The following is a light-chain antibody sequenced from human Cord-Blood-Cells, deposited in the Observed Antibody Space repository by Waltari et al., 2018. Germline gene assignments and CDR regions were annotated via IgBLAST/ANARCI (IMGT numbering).Light chain of an antibody. CDR2: KAS. CDR3: QQYNSYSRIT. Sequence: DIQMTQSPSTLSASVGDRVTITCRASQSISSWLAWYQQKPGKAPKLLIYKASSLESGVPSRFSGSGSGTEFTLTISSLQPDDFATYCCQQYNSYSRITFGGGTKVEIK. J-gene: IGKJ4*01. V-gene: IGKV1-5*03. CDR1: QSISSW.